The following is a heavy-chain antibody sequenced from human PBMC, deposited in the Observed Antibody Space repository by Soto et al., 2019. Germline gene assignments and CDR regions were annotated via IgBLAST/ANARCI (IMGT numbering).Heavy chain of an antibody. CDR1: GFTFSSYA. V-gene: IGHV3-23*01. J-gene: IGHJ4*02. Sequence: PGGSLRLSCAASGFTFSSYAMSWVRQAPGKGLEWVSAISGSGGSTYYADSVKGRFTISRDNSKNTLYLQMNSLRAEDTAVYYCAKDKRGSGSYYRDYFDYWGQGTLVTVSS. D-gene: IGHD3-10*01. CDR2: ISGSGGST. CDR3: AKDKRGSGSYYRDYFDY.